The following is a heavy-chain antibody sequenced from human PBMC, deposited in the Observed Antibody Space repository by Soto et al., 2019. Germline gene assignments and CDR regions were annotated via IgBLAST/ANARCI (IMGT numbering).Heavy chain of an antibody. CDR2: TYYRSKWYN. Sequence: QVQLQQSGRGLVKPSQTLSLTCAISGDSVSSNDAAWEWIRQSPTRGLEWLGRTYYRSKWYNEYTVSLRSRIIINADASRNQFSLHLSSVTPEDTAVYYCARMSYSTFDFWGPGILVTVSS. V-gene: IGHV6-1*01. CDR3: ARMSYSTFDF. CDR1: GDSVSSNDAA. D-gene: IGHD1-26*01. J-gene: IGHJ4*02.